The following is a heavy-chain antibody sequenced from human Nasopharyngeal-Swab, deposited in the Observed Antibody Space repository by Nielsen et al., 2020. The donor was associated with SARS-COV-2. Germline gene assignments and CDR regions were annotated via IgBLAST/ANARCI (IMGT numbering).Heavy chain of an antibody. CDR3: AKDFNQYNSGWYDG. CDR2: TSGDGTNT. Sequence: GESLKISCAASGFTLDDYAMHEVRQAQGKGLEWVSVTSGDGTNTYYADSVRGRFTISRDNSKNSLCLQMNSLRTEDTALYYCAKDFNQYNSGWYDGWGKGTTVTVSS. V-gene: IGHV3-43*02. CDR1: GFTLDDYA. J-gene: IGHJ6*04. D-gene: IGHD6-19*01.